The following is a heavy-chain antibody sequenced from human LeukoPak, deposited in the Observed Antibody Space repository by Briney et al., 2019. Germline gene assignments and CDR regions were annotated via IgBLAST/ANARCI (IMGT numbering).Heavy chain of an antibody. CDR2: IYYSGST. CDR1: GGSISSYY. J-gene: IGHJ4*02. D-gene: IGHD2-15*01. CDR3: ARAGRIAASGGHYSDY. Sequence: PSETLSLTFTVSGGSISSYYWNWIRQPPGKGLEWIGYIYYSGSTNYNPSLKSRVTISVDTSKNQFYLKLSSVTAADTAVYYCARAGRIAASGGHYSDYWGQGTLVTVSS. V-gene: IGHV4-59*08.